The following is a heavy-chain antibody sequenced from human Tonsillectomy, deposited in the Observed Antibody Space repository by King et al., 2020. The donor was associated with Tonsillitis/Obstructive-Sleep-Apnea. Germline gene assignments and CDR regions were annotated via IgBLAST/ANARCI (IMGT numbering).Heavy chain of an antibody. D-gene: IGHD2-21*02. CDR3: ARRARGVTGYYYMDV. V-gene: IGHV3-33*01. CDR2: IWYDGSNK. J-gene: IGHJ6*03. Sequence: VQLVESGGGVVQPGRSLRLSCAASGFTFSSYGMHWVRQAPGKGLEWVAVIWYDGSNKYYADSVKGRFTISRDNSKNTLYLQMNSLRAEDTAVYYCARRARGVTGYYYMDVWGKGTTVTVSS. CDR1: GFTFSSYG.